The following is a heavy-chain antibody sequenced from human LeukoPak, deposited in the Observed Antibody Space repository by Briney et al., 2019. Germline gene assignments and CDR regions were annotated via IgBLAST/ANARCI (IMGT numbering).Heavy chain of an antibody. J-gene: IGHJ4*02. CDR3: ARGFTIFGVPRD. Sequence: ASVKVSCKASGGTFSSYAISWVRQAPGQGLEWMGGIIPIFGTANYAQKFQGRVTITADESTSTAYMELSSLRSEDTAVYYCARGFTIFGVPRDWGQGTLVTVSS. CDR2: IIPIFGTA. CDR1: GGTFSSYA. V-gene: IGHV1-69*13. D-gene: IGHD3-3*01.